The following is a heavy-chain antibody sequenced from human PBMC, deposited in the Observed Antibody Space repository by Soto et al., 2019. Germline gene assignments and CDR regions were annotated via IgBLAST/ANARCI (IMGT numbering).Heavy chain of an antibody. CDR1: GGSFSSYA. V-gene: IGHV1-69*01. J-gene: IGHJ6*02. CDR3: GGNGENGGGGGGRGMDV. Sequence: QVLLVQSGAEVKKSGSSVKVSCKASGGSFSSYAISWVRQAPGQGLEWMGGIIPVFGTANYAQKFQGRVTITADESTSKVYRELRSLRSEEPARNYGGGNGENGGGGGGRGMDVWGQGTTVIVSS. CDR2: IIPVFGTA. D-gene: IGHD3-16*01.